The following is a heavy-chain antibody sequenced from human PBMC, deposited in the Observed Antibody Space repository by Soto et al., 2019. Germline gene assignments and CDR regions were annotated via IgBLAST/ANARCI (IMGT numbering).Heavy chain of an antibody. V-gene: IGHV1-18*01. CDR2: ISAYNGNT. Sequence: ASVKVSCKASGYTFTSYGISWVRQAPGQGLEWMGWISAYNGNTNYAQKLQGRVTMTTDTSTSTAYMELRSLRSDDTAVYYCARSSAPYYDFWSGYRYYFDNWGQGTLVTVSS. CDR3: ARSSAPYYDFWSGYRYYFDN. D-gene: IGHD3-3*01. J-gene: IGHJ4*02. CDR1: GYTFTSYG.